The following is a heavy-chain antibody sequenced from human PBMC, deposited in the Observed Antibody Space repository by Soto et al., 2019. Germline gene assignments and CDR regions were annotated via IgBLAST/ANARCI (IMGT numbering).Heavy chain of an antibody. V-gene: IGHV3-48*02. Sequence: EVQLVESGGGLVQPGGSLRLSCAASGFTFNGYSMNWVRQAPGKGLEWVSFVSSTSATMDYADSVTGRFTISRDNAKNALYLQMNSLRDEDTAVYYCARDTGVTPKFAYWGQGTLVTVSS. CDR2: VSSTSATM. CDR1: GFTFNGYS. J-gene: IGHJ4*02. D-gene: IGHD4-4*01. CDR3: ARDTGVTPKFAY.